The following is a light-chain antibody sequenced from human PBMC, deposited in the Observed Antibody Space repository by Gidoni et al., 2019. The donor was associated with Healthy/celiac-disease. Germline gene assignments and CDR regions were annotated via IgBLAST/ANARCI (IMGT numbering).Light chain of an antibody. CDR3: SSYTSSSTI. J-gene: IGLJ2*01. CDR2: DVS. V-gene: IGLV2-14*01. Sequence: QSALTQPASVSGSPGQSITISCTGTSSAVGGYNYVSWYQQHPGKAPKLMIYDVSNRPSGVSTRFSGSKSGNTASLTISGLQAEDEADYYCSSYTSSSTIFGGGTKLTVL. CDR1: SSAVGGYNY.